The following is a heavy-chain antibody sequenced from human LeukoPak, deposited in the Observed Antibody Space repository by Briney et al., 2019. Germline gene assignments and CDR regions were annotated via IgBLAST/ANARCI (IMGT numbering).Heavy chain of an antibody. CDR3: ARGFSSGRFDP. J-gene: IGHJ5*02. CDR1: GGSIDSFF. Sequence: SETLSLTCTVSGGSIDSFFWSWIRQPPGKALEWIGDVHYSGNTNYNPSLKSRVTISLDTSKIQFSLSLNSMTAADTAVYYRARGFSSGRFDPWGQGALVTVSS. CDR2: VHYSGNT. D-gene: IGHD3-10*01. V-gene: IGHV4-59*08.